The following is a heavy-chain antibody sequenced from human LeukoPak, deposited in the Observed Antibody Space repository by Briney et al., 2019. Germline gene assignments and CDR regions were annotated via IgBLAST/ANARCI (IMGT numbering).Heavy chain of an antibody. J-gene: IGHJ4*02. D-gene: IGHD4-17*01. CDR1: GYTFTGYY. CDR2: INHNSGGT. V-gene: IGHV1-2*06. CDR3: ASALRYGDYEGY. Sequence: GASVKVSCAASGYTFTGYYMHWVRQAPGQGLEWMGRINHNSGGTNYAQKFQGRVTMTRDTSISTAYMELSRLRSDDTAVYYCASALRYGDYEGYWGQGTLVTVSS.